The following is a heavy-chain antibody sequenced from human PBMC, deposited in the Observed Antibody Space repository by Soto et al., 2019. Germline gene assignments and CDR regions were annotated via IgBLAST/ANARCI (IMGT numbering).Heavy chain of an antibody. CDR3: ANPIPKTGTTFGF. CDR2: ISGSGDDT. CDR1: GFTFSNFA. Sequence: QLLESGGGFVQPGGSLRLPCVASGFTFSNFAMAWVRQAPGEGLEWVSAISGSGDDTFYADSMKGRFTISRDNSKETLYLQINSLRAEDTAVYYCANPIPKTGTTFGFWGQGTLVTVSS. J-gene: IGHJ4*02. V-gene: IGHV3-23*01. D-gene: IGHD1-1*01.